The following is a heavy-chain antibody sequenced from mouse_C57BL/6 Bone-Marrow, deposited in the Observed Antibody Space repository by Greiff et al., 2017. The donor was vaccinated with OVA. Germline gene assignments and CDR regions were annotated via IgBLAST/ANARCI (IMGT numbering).Heavy chain of an antibody. J-gene: IGHJ2*01. Sequence: LVESGPELVKPGASVKLSCKASGYTFTSYDINWVKQRPGQGLEWIGWIYPRDGSTKYNEKFKGKATLTVDTSSSTAYMELHSLTSEDSAVYFCARCYGSSRDYFDYWGQGTTLTVSS. CDR2: IYPRDGST. CDR3: ARCYGSSRDYFDY. V-gene: IGHV1-85*01. CDR1: GYTFTSYD. D-gene: IGHD1-1*01.